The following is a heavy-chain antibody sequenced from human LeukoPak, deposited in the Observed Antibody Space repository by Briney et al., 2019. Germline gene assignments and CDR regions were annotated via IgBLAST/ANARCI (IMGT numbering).Heavy chain of an antibody. CDR3: VRDQRWQLPHYFDY. CDR2: LSSSSSSI. V-gene: IGHV3-48*04. J-gene: IGHJ4*02. CDR1: GFTFSTYS. D-gene: IGHD4-23*01. Sequence: GGSLRLSCAASGFTFSTYSMSWVRQAPGKGLEWVSYLSSSSSSIHYADSVKGRFTISRDNAMSSLYLHMNSLRAEDTAVYYCVRDQRWQLPHYFDYWGQGTLVTVSS.